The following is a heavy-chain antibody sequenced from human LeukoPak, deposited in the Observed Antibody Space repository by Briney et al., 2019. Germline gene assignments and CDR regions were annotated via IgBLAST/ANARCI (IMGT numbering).Heavy chain of an antibody. V-gene: IGHV3-23*01. CDR1: GFTFSSYA. D-gene: IGHD3-22*01. J-gene: IGHJ3*02. CDR3: AKTNRGYLLTDDVFDI. Sequence: PGGSLRLSCAASGFTFSSYAMSWVRQAPGKGLEWVSAISGSGGSTYYADSVKGRFTISRDNSKNTLYLQMNSLRAEDTAVYYFAKTNRGYLLTDDVFDIWGKGTMVTVSS. CDR2: ISGSGGST.